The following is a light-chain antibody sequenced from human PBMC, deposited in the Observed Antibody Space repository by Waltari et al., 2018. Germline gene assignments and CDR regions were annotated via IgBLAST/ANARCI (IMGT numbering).Light chain of an antibody. V-gene: IGKV4-1*01. Sequence: DIVMTQSPDSLAVSLGERATINCKSSQSVLYSSNNTNYLTWYQQKPGPPPKLLIYWASTRESGVPDRFSGSGSGTDFTLTISSLQAEDVAVYYCQQYYSTPFTFGPGTKVDIK. CDR3: QQYYSTPFT. CDR1: QSVLYSSNNTNY. CDR2: WAS. J-gene: IGKJ3*01.